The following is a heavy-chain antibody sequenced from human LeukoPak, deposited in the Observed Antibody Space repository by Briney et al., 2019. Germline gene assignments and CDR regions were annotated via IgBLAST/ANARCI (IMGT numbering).Heavy chain of an antibody. V-gene: IGHV3-7*01. CDR1: EFTFFTYW. D-gene: IGHD1-26*01. CDR3: ARQTRHLLGATIGRCGWCYMDV. Sequence: GGSLRLSYAASEFTFFTYWMSWVRQAPGKGLEWVANIKQDGSEKYYVDSVKGRFTISRDNAKNSLYLQMNSLRAEDTAVYYCARQTRHLLGATIGRCGWCYMDVWGKGTTVTVSS. J-gene: IGHJ6*03. CDR2: IKQDGSEK.